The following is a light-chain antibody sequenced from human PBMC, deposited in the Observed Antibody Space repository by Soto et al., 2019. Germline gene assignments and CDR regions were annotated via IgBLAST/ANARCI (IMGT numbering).Light chain of an antibody. CDR2: GTS. J-gene: IGKJ1*01. Sequence: ETVLTQSPGTLSLSPGERATLSCRASQSVSTTYLAWYQQKPGQSPRLLIYGTSNRATGIPDRFSGSGSGTDFTLTISRLEPEDFAVYYCQQYNNWWTFGQGTKVDI. V-gene: IGKV3-20*01. CDR1: QSVSTTY. CDR3: QQYNNWWT.